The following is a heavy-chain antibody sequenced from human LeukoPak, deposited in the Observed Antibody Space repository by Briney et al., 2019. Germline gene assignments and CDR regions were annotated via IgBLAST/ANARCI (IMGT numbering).Heavy chain of an antibody. V-gene: IGHV4-34*01. CDR3: ARQNNGRSFDY. CDR1: GGSFSGYY. J-gene: IGHJ4*02. CDR2: INHSGST. D-gene: IGHD1-26*01. Sequence: SETLSLTCAVYGGSFSGYYWSWIRQPPGKGLEWIGEINHSGSTNYNPSLKSRVTISVDTSKNQFSLKLSSVTAADTAVYYCARQNNGRSFDYWGQGTLVTVSS.